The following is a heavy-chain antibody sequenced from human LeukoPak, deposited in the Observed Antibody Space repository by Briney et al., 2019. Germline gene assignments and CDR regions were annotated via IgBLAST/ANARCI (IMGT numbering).Heavy chain of an antibody. CDR1: GFTFSGFA. V-gene: IGHV3-64D*09. D-gene: IGHD2/OR15-2a*01. CDR3: VKDLRSDFMGVLSRYLSY. Sequence: GGSLRLSCSASGFTFSGFAMHWVRQAPGKGLEYVAAISRNGGSTYYADSVKGRFTISRDNSKNTLYLQMSSLRAEDTAVYLCVKDLRSDFMGVLSRYLSYWGQGTLVSVSS. J-gene: IGHJ4*02. CDR2: ISRNGGST.